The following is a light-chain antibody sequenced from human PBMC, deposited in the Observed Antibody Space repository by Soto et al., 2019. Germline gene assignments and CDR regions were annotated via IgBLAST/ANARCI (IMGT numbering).Light chain of an antibody. J-gene: IGKJ1*01. V-gene: IGKV1-5*03. CDR1: ESIRSW. CDR3: QQYNNYWT. Sequence: DIPMTQSPSTLSASVGDRVTITCRASESIRSWLAWYQQKPGKAPKVLIYKASTLESGVPSRFSGSQSGTEFTLTISSLQPDDFGTYYCQQYNNYWTFGQGTKVEIK. CDR2: KAS.